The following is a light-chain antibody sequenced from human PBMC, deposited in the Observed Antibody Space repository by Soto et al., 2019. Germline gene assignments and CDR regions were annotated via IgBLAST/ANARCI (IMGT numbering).Light chain of an antibody. CDR2: GAS. V-gene: IGKV3-15*01. Sequence: QETVSVSKRVRASLSCRASQSVRSNLAWHQQKPGQAPRLRIYGASTRATGIPARLSGSGSGTEFTLTSCGLPPDEYATYYCQQYNSYGTFGQGTKVDIK. J-gene: IGKJ1*01. CDR1: QSVRSN. CDR3: QQYNSYGT.